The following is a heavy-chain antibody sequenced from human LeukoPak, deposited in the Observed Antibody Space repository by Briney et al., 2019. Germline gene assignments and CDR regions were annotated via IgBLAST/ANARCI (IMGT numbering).Heavy chain of an antibody. J-gene: IGHJ4*02. CDR2: FYYTGST. CDR3: ARAPPDGGNSGLYY. Sequence: SETLSLTCIASGDSISSSSYYWGWIRQPPGKGLEWIGHFYYTGSTNYNPSLKSRVTISAETSRNQFSLRLNSATAADTAVYYCARAPPDGGNSGLYYWGQGTLVTVSS. D-gene: IGHD4-23*01. V-gene: IGHV4-61*05. CDR1: GDSISSSSYY.